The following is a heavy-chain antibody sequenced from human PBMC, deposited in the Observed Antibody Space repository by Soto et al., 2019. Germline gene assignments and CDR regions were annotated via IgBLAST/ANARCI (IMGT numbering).Heavy chain of an antibody. Sequence: ASGKVSCKASGYTFTSYGISWVRQAPGQGLEWMGWISAYNGNTNYAQKLQSRVTMTTDTSTSTAYMELRSLRSDDTAVYYCATSYYYDSSGPGVGQDYWGQGTLVTVSS. CDR2: ISAYNGNT. J-gene: IGHJ4*02. D-gene: IGHD3-22*01. V-gene: IGHV1-18*01. CDR3: ATSYYYDSSGPGVGQDY. CDR1: GYTFTSYG.